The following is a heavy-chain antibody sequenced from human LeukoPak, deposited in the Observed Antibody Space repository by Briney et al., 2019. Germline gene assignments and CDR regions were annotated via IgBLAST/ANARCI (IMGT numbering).Heavy chain of an antibody. J-gene: IGHJ4*02. V-gene: IGHV4-59*01. CDR3: ARGHYVGVDY. CDR2: IYYSGST. CDR1: GGSISSYY. Sequence: PSETLSLTCTVSGGSISSYYWSWIRQPPGKGLEWIGYIYYSGSTNYNPSLKSRVTISVDTSKNQFSLKLRSVTAADTAVYYCARGHYVGVDYWGQGTLVTVSS. D-gene: IGHD4-17*01.